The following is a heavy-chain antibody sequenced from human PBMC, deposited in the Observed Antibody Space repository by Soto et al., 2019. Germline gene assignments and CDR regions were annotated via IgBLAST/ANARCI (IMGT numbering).Heavy chain of an antibody. CDR2: INPNGGST. CDR1: GYTFIHYY. Sequence: QVQLLQSRAEVKKPGASVKISCKASGYTFIHYYIHWVRQAPGQGLEWMAIINPNGGSTNYAQKSQGRVTVTSDTSTTTVSMELNSVESDDTAVYFGARSLLQVDFWGQGTLVTVSS. J-gene: IGHJ4*02. V-gene: IGHV1-46*01. CDR3: ARSLLQVDF.